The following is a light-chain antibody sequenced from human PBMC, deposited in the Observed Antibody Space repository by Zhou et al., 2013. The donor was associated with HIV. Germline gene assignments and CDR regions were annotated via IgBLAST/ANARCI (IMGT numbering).Light chain of an antibody. V-gene: IGKV1-39*01. Sequence: DIQMTQSPSSLSASLRDRVTITCRASQNIGRYLNWYQQKPGKAPKLLIYATSSLQSGVPSRFSGSGSGTDFTLTVSSLQPEDFGTYYCQQTYIMPCTFGQGTKVDFK. J-gene: IGKJ2*02. CDR1: QNIGRY. CDR3: QQTYIMPCT. CDR2: ATS.